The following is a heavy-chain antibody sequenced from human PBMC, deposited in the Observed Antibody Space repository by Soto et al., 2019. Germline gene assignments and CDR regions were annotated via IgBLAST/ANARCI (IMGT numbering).Heavy chain of an antibody. CDR3: ARLGVHVGLDI. D-gene: IGHD2-8*01. CDR2: ISYDGSNK. CDR1: GFTFSSYA. V-gene: IGHV3-30-3*01. Sequence: QVQLVDSGGGVVQPGRSLRLSCAASGFTFSSYAMSWVRQAPGKGLEWVALISYDGSNKHYADSVEGRFTISRDTSKNTLYLQLTSLRAEDTAVYYCARLGVHVGLDIWGQGTMVTVSS. J-gene: IGHJ3*02.